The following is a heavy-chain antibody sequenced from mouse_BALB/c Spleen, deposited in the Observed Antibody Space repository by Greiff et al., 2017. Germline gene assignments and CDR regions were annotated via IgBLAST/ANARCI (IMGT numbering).Heavy chain of an antibody. D-gene: IGHD1-1*01. V-gene: IGHV14-4*02. CDR1: GFNIKDYY. CDR3: NRYYGSTLYAMDY. Sequence: VQLKESGAELVRSGASVKLSCTASGFNIKDYYMHWVKQRPEQGLEWIGWIDPENGDTEYAPKFQGKATMTADTSSNTAYLQLSSLTSEDTAVYYCNRYYGSTLYAMDYWGQGTSVTVSS. CDR2: IDPENGDT. J-gene: IGHJ4*01.